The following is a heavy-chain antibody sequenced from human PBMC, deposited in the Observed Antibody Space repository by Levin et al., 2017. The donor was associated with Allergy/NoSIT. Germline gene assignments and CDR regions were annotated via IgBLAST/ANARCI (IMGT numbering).Heavy chain of an antibody. D-gene: IGHD4-23*01. Sequence: GGSLRLSCAASGFTFSSYWMSWVRQAPGKGLEWVANIKQDGSEIYYVDSVKGRFTISRDNAKNSLYLQMNSLRAEDTAVYDCASSNGGNWWANYFDYWGQGTLVTVSS. CDR3: ASSNGGNWWANYFDY. J-gene: IGHJ4*02. CDR1: GFTFSSYW. V-gene: IGHV3-7*01. CDR2: IKQDGSEI.